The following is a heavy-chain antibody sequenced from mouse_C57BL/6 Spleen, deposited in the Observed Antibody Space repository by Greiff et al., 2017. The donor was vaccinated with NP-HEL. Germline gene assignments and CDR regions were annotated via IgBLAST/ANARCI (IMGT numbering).Heavy chain of an antibody. CDR3: ARRYDYAMDY. D-gene: IGHD2-3*01. V-gene: IGHV5-17*01. CDR1: GFTFSDYG. CDR2: ISSGSSTI. J-gene: IGHJ4*01. Sequence: DVQLVESGGGLVKPGGSLKLSCAASGFTFSDYGMHWVRQAPEKGLEWVAYISSGSSTIYYADTVKGRFTISRDHAKNTLFLQMTGLRSEGTAMYYCARRYDYAMDYWGQGTSVTVSS.